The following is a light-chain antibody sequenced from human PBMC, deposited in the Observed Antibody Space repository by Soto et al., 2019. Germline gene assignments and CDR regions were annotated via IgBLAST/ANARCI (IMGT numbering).Light chain of an antibody. CDR3: QQYHNWPPRT. V-gene: IGKV3-15*01. Sequence: EIVMTQSPATLSMSPGERVTLSCRASQSISNDLAWYQQKPGQAPRLLIYGASTRATGIPARFSGSGSGTEFTLSISSLQSEDFAVYYCQQYHNWPPRTFGQGTKVEMK. CDR2: GAS. CDR1: QSISND. J-gene: IGKJ1*01.